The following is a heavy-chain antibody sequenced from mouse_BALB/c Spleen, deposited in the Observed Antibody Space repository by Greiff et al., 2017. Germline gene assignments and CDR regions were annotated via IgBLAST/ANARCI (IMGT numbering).Heavy chain of an antibody. CDR2: IYPYNGGT. CDR3: ASQLGLRAMDY. CDR1: GYTFTDYN. J-gene: IGHJ4*01. D-gene: IGHD3-1*01. Sequence: EVKLVESGPELVKPGASVKISCKASGYTFTDYNMHWVKQSHGKSLEWIGYIYPYNGGTGYNQKFKSKATLTVDNSSSTAYMELRSLTSEDSAVYYCASQLGLRAMDYWGQGTSVTVSS. V-gene: IGHV1S29*02.